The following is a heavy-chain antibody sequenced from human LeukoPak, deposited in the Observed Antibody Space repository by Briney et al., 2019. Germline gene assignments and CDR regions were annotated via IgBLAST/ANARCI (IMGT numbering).Heavy chain of an antibody. J-gene: IGHJ4*02. V-gene: IGHV4-30-4*08. CDR3: AREWGVEMAAIDY. CDR2: IYYSGST. CDR1: GGSFSGYY. Sequence: SETLSLTCAVYGGSFSGYYWSWIRQPPGKGLEWIGYIYYSGSTYYNPSLKGRVTISVDTSKNQFSLKLSSVTAADTAVYYCAREWGVEMAAIDYWGQGTLVTVSS. D-gene: IGHD1-26*01.